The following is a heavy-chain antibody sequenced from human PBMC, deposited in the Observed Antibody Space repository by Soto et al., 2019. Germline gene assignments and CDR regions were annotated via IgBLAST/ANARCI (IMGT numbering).Heavy chain of an antibody. V-gene: IGHV4-59*01. J-gene: IGHJ5*02. CDR3: ARVGVVALYNWLDT. CDR1: GGSISSYY. Sequence: SETLSLTCTVSGGSISSYYWSWIRQLPGKGLEWIGYIYYSGSTNYNPSLKSRVTISVDTSKNQFSLKLSSVTAADTAVYYCARVGVVALYNWLDTWGQGTLVTVSS. CDR2: IYYSGST. D-gene: IGHD2-2*01.